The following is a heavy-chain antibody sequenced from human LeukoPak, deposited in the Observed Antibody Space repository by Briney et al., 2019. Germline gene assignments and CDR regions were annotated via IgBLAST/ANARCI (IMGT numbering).Heavy chain of an antibody. CDR1: GFTFSSYG. V-gene: IGHV3-23*01. CDR2: ISGSGGRT. J-gene: IGHJ4*02. D-gene: IGHD3-22*01. CDR3: AREHDSSGYYSTPGDY. Sequence: PGGSLRLSCAVSGFTFSSYGMSWVRQAPGKGLEWVSVISGSGGRTYYADSVKGRFTISRDNSKNTLYLQMNSLRAEDTAVYYCAREHDSSGYYSTPGDYWGQGTLVTVSS.